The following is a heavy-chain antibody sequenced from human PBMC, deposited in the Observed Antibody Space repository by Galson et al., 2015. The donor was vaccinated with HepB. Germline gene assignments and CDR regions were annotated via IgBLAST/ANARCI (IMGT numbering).Heavy chain of an antibody. Sequence: SVKVSCKASGYTFTSYAMHWVRQAPGQRLEWMGWINAGNGNTKYSQKFQGRVTITRDTSASTAYMELSSLRSEDTAVYYCARGGFGEFTTNWFDPWGQGTLVTVSS. J-gene: IGHJ5*02. V-gene: IGHV1-3*01. CDR1: GYTFTSYA. CDR2: INAGNGNT. CDR3: ARGGFGEFTTNWFDP. D-gene: IGHD3-10*01.